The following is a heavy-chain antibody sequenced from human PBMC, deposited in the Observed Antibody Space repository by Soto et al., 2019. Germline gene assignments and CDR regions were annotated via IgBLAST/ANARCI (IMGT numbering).Heavy chain of an antibody. CDR2: IQYSGST. J-gene: IGHJ4*02. Sequence: SETLSLTCTVSGDSVSSGSYYWSWIRQPLGEGLEWIGNIQYSGSTEYNPSLKSRVSISVDRPKNQFSLKVTSVTDADTAIYYCARKDSQGSWAAWYWGQGNQVTVSS. CDR1: GDSVSSGSYY. CDR3: ARKDSQGSWAAWY. D-gene: IGHD2-15*01. V-gene: IGHV4-61*01.